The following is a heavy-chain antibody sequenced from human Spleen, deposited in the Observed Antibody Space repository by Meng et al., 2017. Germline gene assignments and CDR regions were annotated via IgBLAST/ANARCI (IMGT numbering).Heavy chain of an antibody. V-gene: IGHV4-34*01. Sequence: QVQLQQWGAGLLKSSETLSLPCVVSGGSFSEYYWSWIRQPPGKGLEWIGEINHSGSTNYNPSLESRATISVDTSQNNLSLKLSSVTAADSAVYYCARGPTTMAHDFDYWGQGTLVTASS. CDR1: GGSFSEYY. CDR3: ARGPTTMAHDFDY. CDR2: INHSGST. D-gene: IGHD4-11*01. J-gene: IGHJ4*02.